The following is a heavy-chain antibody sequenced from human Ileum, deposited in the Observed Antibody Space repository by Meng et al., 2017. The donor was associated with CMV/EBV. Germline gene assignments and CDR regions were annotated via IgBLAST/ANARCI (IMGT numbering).Heavy chain of an antibody. CDR1: SDW. Sequence: SDWGSGVRQAPGKGLEWVANIKQDGSGKYYVDSVKGRFTISRDNAKNSLYLQMNSLRAEDTAVYYCAREGYRGIVVVPAAIRFFDYWGQGTLVTVSS. CDR3: AREGYRGIVVVPAAIRFFDY. CDR2: IKQDGSGK. V-gene: IGHV3-7*01. J-gene: IGHJ4*02. D-gene: IGHD2-2*01.